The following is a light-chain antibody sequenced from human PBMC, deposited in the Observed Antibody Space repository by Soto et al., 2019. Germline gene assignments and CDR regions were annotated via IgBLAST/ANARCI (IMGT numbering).Light chain of an antibody. CDR1: QSVLYSSNYKNY. CDR2: WAS. V-gene: IGKV4-1*01. CDR3: QQYNTAPPT. J-gene: IGKJ2*01. Sequence: DIVMTQSPDSLAVSLGERATINCKSSQSVLYSSNYKNYLAWYQLRPGQPPKLLIYWASIRESGVPERFSGSGTGTYFTLTITSLQAEDVPVYYCQQYNTAPPTFGQGTKLEIK.